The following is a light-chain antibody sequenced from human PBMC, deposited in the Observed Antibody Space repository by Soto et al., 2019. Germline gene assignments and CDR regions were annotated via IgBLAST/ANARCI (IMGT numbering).Light chain of an antibody. CDR1: ISDVGSSNL. Sequence: QSALTQPASVSGSPGQSITISCAGSISDVGSSNLVSWYQQHPGKVPKLIIYEGNRRPSGVSSRFSGSNSGKTASLTISGLQAEDEADYYCSSFTTSRFYVFGPGTKLTVL. CDR3: SSFTTSRFYV. CDR2: EGN. J-gene: IGLJ1*01. V-gene: IGLV2-14*02.